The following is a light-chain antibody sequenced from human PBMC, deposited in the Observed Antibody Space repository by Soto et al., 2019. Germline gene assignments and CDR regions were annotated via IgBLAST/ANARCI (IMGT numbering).Light chain of an antibody. CDR3: ETWDSNTHRGV. J-gene: IGLJ2*01. Sequence: QLVLTQSSSASASLGSSVKLTCTLSSGHSSYIIAWHQQQPGKAPRYLMKLEGSGSYNKGSGVPDRFSGSSSGADRYLTISNLQSEDEADYYCETWDSNTHRGVLGGGTKLTVL. CDR2: LEGSGSY. CDR1: SGHSSYI. V-gene: IGLV4-60*03.